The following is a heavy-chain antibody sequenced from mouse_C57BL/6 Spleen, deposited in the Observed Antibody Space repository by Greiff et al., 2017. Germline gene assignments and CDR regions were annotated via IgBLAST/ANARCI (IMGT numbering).Heavy chain of an antibody. V-gene: IGHV5-4*01. Sequence: EVQLVESGGGLVKPGGSLKLSCAASGFTFSSYAMSWVRQTPEKRLEWVATISDGGSYTYYPDNVKGRFTISRDNAKNNLYLQMSHLKSEDTAMYYCARDAEYFDVWGTGTTVTVSS. CDR1: GFTFSSYA. CDR2: ISDGGSYT. J-gene: IGHJ1*03. CDR3: ARDAEYFDV.